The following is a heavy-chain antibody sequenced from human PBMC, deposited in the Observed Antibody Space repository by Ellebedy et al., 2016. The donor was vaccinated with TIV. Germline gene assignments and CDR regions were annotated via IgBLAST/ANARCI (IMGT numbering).Heavy chain of an antibody. CDR1: GFTFATYA. V-gene: IGHV3-23*01. Sequence: GGSLRLXXAASGFTFATYAMSWVRQAPGKGLGWVSAISGSGDNTYYADSVKGRFTISRDNSKNTLYLQLNSLRAEDTAIYYCVAFTVNFDFWGQGTLVTVSS. CDR3: VAFTVNFDF. D-gene: IGHD3-3*02. J-gene: IGHJ4*02. CDR2: ISGSGDNT.